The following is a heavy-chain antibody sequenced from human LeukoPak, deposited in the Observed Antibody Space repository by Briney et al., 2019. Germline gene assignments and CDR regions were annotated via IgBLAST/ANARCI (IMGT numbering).Heavy chain of an antibody. Sequence: PSETLSLTCTVSGGSISSSSYYWGWIRQPPGKGLEWIGSIYYSGSTYYNPSLKSRVTISVDTSKNQFSLKLSSVTAADTAVYYCATCNWNYGMDVWGQGTTVTVSS. CDR3: ATCNWNYGMDV. CDR2: IYYSGST. V-gene: IGHV4-39*07. CDR1: GGSISSSSYY. J-gene: IGHJ6*02. D-gene: IGHD1-20*01.